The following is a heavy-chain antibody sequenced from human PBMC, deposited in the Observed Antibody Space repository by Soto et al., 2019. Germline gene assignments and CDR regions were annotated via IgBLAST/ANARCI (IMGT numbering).Heavy chain of an antibody. CDR1: GDSISSSRYY. J-gene: IGHJ5*02. Sequence: XETLSLTCTVAGDSISSSRYYWGWIRQPPGKGLEWIGDIYYSGTTHYNPSLKSRVTISIDTSKNQFSLHRRSVTAADTAVYYCARLKGACFITIYPGFDHWGHRTSVTVSS. V-gene: IGHV4-39*01. D-gene: IGHD2-21*02. CDR2: IYYSGTT. CDR3: ARLKGACFITIYPGFDH.